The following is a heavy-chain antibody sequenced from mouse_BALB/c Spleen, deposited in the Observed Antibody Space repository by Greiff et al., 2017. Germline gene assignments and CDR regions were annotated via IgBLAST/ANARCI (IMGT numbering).Heavy chain of an antibody. D-gene: IGHD2-1*01. CDR2: IYPGDGDT. J-gene: IGHJ3*01. CDR3: ASYGNPVAY. Sequence: QVQLKESGAELARPGASVKLSCKASGYTFTSYWMQWVKQRPGQGLEWIGAIYPGDGDTRYTQKFKGKATLTADKSSSTAYMQLSSLASEDSAVYYCASYGNPVAYWGQGTLVTVSA. CDR1: GYTFTSYW. V-gene: IGHV1-87*01.